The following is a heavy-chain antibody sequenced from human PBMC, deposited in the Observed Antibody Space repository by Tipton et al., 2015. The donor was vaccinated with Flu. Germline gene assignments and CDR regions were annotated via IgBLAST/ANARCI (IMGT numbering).Heavy chain of an antibody. CDR1: GGSISSGSYY. Sequence: LRLSCTVSGGSISSGSYYWSWIRQPAGKGLEWIGRIYTSGSTNYNPPLKSRVTISVDTSKNQFSLKLTSVTAADTAVYYCACAGHGYYDSSGSDYWGQGTLVTVSS. CDR2: IYTSGST. CDR3: ACAGHGYYDSSGSDY. V-gene: IGHV4-61*02. D-gene: IGHD3-22*01. J-gene: IGHJ4*02.